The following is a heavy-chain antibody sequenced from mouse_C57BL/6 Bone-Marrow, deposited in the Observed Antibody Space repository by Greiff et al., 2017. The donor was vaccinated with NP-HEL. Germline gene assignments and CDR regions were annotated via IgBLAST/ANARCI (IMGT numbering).Heavy chain of an antibody. D-gene: IGHD3-2*02. CDR3: ARSPLSGLYAMDY. J-gene: IGHJ4*01. Sequence: QVQLQQPGAELVMPGASVKLSCKASGYTFTSYWMHWVKQRPGQGLEWIGEIDPSDSYTNYNQKFKGKSTLTVDKSSSTAYMQLSSLTSEDSAVYYGARSPLSGLYAMDYWGQGTSVTVSS. CDR1: GYTFTSYW. V-gene: IGHV1-69*01. CDR2: IDPSDSYT.